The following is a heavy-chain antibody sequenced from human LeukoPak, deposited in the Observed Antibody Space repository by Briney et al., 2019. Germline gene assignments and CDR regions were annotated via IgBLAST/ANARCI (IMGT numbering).Heavy chain of an antibody. D-gene: IGHD5-12*01. CDR1: GFTFSSYW. J-gene: IGHJ4*02. CDR2: IKGDGSEK. CDR3: AMFGLVAAIDS. V-gene: IGHV3-7*02. Sequence: GGSLRLSCAASGFTFSSYWMTWVRQASGRGLEWVANIKGDGSEKYYADSVRGQFTISRDNAKNSLYLQMNSLRAEDTAVYYCAMFGLVAAIDSWGQGTPVTVSS.